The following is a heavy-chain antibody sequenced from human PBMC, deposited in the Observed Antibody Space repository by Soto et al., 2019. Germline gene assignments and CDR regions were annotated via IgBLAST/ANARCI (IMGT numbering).Heavy chain of an antibody. D-gene: IGHD6-19*01. CDR2: ISGSGGST. CDR1: GFTFSSYA. V-gene: IGHV3-23*01. CDR3: AKVSSGWTRWGLNWFDP. Sequence: GGSLRLSCAASGFTFSSYAMSWVRQAPGKGLEWVSAISGSGGSTYYADSVKGRFTISRDNSKNTLYLQMNSLRAEDTAVYYCAKVSSGWTRWGLNWFDPWGQGTLVTVSA. J-gene: IGHJ5*02.